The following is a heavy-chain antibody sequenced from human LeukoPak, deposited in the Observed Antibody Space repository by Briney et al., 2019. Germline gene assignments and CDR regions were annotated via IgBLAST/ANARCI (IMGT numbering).Heavy chain of an antibody. Sequence: SVKVSCKASGGTFSSYVISWVRQAPGQGLEWMGGIIPIFGTANYAQKFQGRVTITADESTSTAYMELSSLRSEDTAVYYCARTVLRYFDWLPLIDYWGQGTLVTVSS. CDR3: ARTVLRYFDWLPLIDY. V-gene: IGHV1-69*01. CDR1: GGTFSSYV. D-gene: IGHD3-9*01. J-gene: IGHJ4*02. CDR2: IIPIFGTA.